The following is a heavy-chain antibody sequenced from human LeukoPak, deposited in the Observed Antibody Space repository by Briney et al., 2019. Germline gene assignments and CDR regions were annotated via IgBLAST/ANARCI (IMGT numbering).Heavy chain of an antibody. V-gene: IGHV3-48*03. Sequence: PGGSLRPSCATSGFTFSNYDLNWVRQAPGKGLEWVSYIGSSGSTNYADSVKGRFTISRDIAENSLYLQRSSLRAEDTAVYYWARGLRNTIFGGRYYWGQGTLVSVSS. J-gene: IGHJ4*02. CDR1: GFTFSNYD. CDR2: IGSSGST. CDR3: ARGLRNTIFGGRYY. D-gene: IGHD3-3*01.